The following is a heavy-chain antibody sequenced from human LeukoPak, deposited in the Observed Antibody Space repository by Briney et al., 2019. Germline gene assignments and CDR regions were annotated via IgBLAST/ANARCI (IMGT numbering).Heavy chain of an antibody. Sequence: ASVKVSCKASGYTFTSYYMHWVRQAPGQGLEWMGIINPSGGSTSYAQKFQGRVTMTRDMSTSTVYMELSSLRSEDTALYYCTRGFRSSFSDQWGQGTLVTVSS. CDR2: INPSGGST. CDR1: GYTFTSYY. CDR3: TRGFRSSFSDQ. D-gene: IGHD1-26*01. J-gene: IGHJ4*02. V-gene: IGHV1-46*01.